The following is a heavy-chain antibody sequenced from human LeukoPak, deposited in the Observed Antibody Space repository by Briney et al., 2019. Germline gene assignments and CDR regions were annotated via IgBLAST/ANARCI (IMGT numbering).Heavy chain of an antibody. CDR2: ISGSGGST. V-gene: IGHV3-23*01. CDR3: ANQYYYDSSGYYTTPFDY. CDR1: GFTFSSYA. D-gene: IGHD3-22*01. Sequence: TGGSLRLSCAASGFTFSSYAMSWVRQAPGKRLEWVSAISGSGGSTYYADSVKGRFTISRDNSKNTLYLQMNSLRAEDTAVYYCANQYYYDSSGYYTTPFDYWGQGTLVTVSS. J-gene: IGHJ4*02.